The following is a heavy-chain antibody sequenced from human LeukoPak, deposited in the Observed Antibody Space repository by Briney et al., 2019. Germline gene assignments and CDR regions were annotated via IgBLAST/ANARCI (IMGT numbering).Heavy chain of an antibody. CDR1: GFTFSSYW. V-gene: IGHV3-7*01. Sequence: QPGGSLRLSCAASGFTFSSYWMSWVRQAPGKGLEWVANIKQDGSEKYYVDSVKGRFTISRDNAKNSLYLQMNSLRAEDTAVYYCARDYVVVPAAIKTNWFDPWGQGTLVTVSS. CDR2: IKQDGSEK. CDR3: ARDYVVVPAAIKTNWFDP. D-gene: IGHD2-2*02. J-gene: IGHJ5*02.